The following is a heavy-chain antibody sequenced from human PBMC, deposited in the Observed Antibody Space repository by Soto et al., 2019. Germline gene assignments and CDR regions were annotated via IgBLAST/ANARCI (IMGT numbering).Heavy chain of an antibody. J-gene: IGHJ4*02. CDR1: GGSISSGGYY. D-gene: IGHD3-9*01. V-gene: IGHV4-31*03. CDR3: ARDRGLDILTGYYGGFDY. Sequence: SETLSLTCTVSGGSISSGGYYWSWIRQHPGKGLEWIGYIYYSGSTYYNPSLKSRVTISVDTSKNQFSLKLSSVTAADTAVYYCARDRGLDILTGYYGGFDYWGQGTLVTVSS. CDR2: IYYSGST.